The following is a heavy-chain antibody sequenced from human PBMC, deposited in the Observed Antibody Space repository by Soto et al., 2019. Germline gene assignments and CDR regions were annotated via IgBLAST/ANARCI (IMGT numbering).Heavy chain of an antibody. CDR2: IYYSGST. CDR1: GGSISSSSYY. V-gene: IGHV4-39*01. Sequence: SETLSLTCTVSGGSISSSSYYWGWIRQPPGKGLEWIGSIYYSGSTYYNPSLKSRVTISVDTSKNQFSLKLSSVTAADTAVYYCAGCLIVGVTSGFDIWGQGTMVTVSS. D-gene: IGHD1-26*01. CDR3: AGCLIVGVTSGFDI. J-gene: IGHJ3*02.